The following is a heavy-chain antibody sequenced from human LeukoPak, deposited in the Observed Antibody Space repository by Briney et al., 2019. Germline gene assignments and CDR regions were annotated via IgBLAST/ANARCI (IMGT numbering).Heavy chain of an antibody. CDR2: INPNSGGT. J-gene: IGHJ4*02. Sequence: ASVKVSCKASGYTFTGYYMHWVRQAPGQGLEWMGWINPNSGGTNYAQKFQGRVTMTRDTSISTAYMELSRLRSDDTAVYYCARLYCSGGSCYSGTFDYWGQGTLVTVSS. CDR1: GYTFTGYY. D-gene: IGHD2-15*01. V-gene: IGHV1-2*02. CDR3: ARLYCSGGSCYSGTFDY.